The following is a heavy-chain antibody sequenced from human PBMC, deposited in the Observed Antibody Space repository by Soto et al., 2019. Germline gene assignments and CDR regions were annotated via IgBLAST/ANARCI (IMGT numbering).Heavy chain of an antibody. CDR2: VYYSGST. CDR1: GGSITGHY. D-gene: IGHD3-9*01. CDR3: ARALILTGYYIHDAFAI. V-gene: IGHV4-59*11. Sequence: SETLSLTCVVSGGSITGHYWSWIRQPPGKGLVWIGYVYYSGSTNYNASLKSRVTMSVDTPNNQFSLKVSSVTAADTAVYYCARALILTGYYIHDAFAIWAQGTMVTVS. J-gene: IGHJ3*02.